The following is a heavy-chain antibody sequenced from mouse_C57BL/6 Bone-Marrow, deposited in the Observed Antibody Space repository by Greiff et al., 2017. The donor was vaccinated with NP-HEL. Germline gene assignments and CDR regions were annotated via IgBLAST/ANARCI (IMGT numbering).Heavy chain of an antibody. Sequence: EVKLMESGGDLVKPGGSLKLSCAASGFTFSSYGMSWVRQTPDKRLEWVATISSGGSYTYYPDSEKGRFTISRDNAKNTLYLQMSSLKSEDTAMYYCARRTPAMDYWGQGTSVTVSS. CDR3: ARRTPAMDY. CDR1: GFTFSSYG. CDR2: ISSGGSYT. V-gene: IGHV5-6*02. J-gene: IGHJ4*01.